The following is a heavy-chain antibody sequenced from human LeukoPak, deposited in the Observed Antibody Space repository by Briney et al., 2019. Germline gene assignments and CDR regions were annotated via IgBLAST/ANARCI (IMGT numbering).Heavy chain of an antibody. D-gene: IGHD2-2*02. CDR3: AKEESAAIHYFDY. J-gene: IGHJ4*02. CDR2: ISGSGGST. CDR1: GFTFSSYA. Sequence: GGSLRLSCAASGFTFSSYAMSWVRQAPGKGLEWVPAISGSGGSTYYADSVKGRFTISRDNSKSTLYLQMNSLRAEDTAVYYCAKEESAAIHYFDYWGQGTLVTVSS. V-gene: IGHV3-23*01.